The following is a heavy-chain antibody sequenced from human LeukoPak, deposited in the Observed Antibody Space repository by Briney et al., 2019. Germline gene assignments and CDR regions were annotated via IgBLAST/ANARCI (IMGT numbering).Heavy chain of an antibody. V-gene: IGHV1-2*02. D-gene: IGHD5-12*01. CDR3: AGVYSGYENFDY. J-gene: IGHJ4*02. Sequence: ASVKVSCKASGYMFTGYYMHWLRQAPGQGLEWMGWINPNSGGTNYPQKFQGRVTMTRDTSISTAYMELSSLRSDDTAVYYCAGVYSGYENFDYWGQGTLVTVSS. CDR2: INPNSGGT. CDR1: GYMFTGYY.